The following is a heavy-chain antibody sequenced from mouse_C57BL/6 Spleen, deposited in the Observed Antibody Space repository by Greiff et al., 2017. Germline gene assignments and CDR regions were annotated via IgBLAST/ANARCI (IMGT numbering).Heavy chain of an antibody. CDR3: ARHGSSLYAMDY. J-gene: IGHJ4*01. CDR2: IDPSDSET. D-gene: IGHD1-1*01. CDR1: GYTFTSYW. Sequence: QVQLQQSGAELVRPGSSVKLSCKASGYTFTSYWMHWVKQRPIQGLEWIGNIDPSDSETHYNQKFKDKATLTVDKSSSTAYMQLSSLTSEDSAVDYCARHGSSLYAMDYWGQGTSVTVSS. V-gene: IGHV1-52*01.